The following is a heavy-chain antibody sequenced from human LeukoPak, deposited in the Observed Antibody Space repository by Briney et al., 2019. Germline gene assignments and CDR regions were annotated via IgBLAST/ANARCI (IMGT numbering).Heavy chain of an antibody. V-gene: IGHV1-46*01. D-gene: IGHD3-3*01. Sequence: ASVKVSCKASGYTFTSYYIHWVRQAPGQGLEWMGIINPSGGSTSYAQKFQGRVTMTRDTSTSTIYMELSSLRSGDTAVYYCARDIGYDFWSAYYFDYWGQGTLVTVSS. J-gene: IGHJ4*02. CDR2: INPSGGST. CDR1: GYTFTSYY. CDR3: ARDIGYDFWSAYYFDY.